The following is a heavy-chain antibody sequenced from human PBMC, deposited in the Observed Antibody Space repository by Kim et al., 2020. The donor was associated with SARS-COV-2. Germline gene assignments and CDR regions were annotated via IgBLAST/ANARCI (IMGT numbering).Heavy chain of an antibody. CDR3: AKDGQLLLWFGELSQPHNWFDP. J-gene: IGHJ5*02. V-gene: IGHV3-23*01. CDR1: GFTFSSYA. Sequence: GGSLRLSCAASGFTFSSYAMSWVRQAPGKGLEWVSAISGSGGSTYYADSVKGRFTISRDNPKNTLYLQMTSLRAEDTAVYYCAKDGQLLLWFGELSQPHNWFDPWGQETRVTASS. D-gene: IGHD3-10*01. CDR2: ISGSGGST.